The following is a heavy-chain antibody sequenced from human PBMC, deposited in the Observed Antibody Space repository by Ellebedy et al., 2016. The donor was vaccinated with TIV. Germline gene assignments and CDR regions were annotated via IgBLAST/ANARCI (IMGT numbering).Heavy chain of an antibody. J-gene: IGHJ5*02. CDR2: INHSGSN. D-gene: IGHD2-21*02. CDR1: GRSFSGYY. V-gene: IGHV4-34*01. CDR3: AQITYCGSDCLNWFDP. Sequence: MPSETLSLTCAVYGRSFSGYYWSWIRQPPGKGLECIGEINHSGSNNYNPSLKSRVTISVDTSKNPFSLKLSSVTAADTAVYYCAQITYCGSDCLNWFDPWGQGTLVTVSS.